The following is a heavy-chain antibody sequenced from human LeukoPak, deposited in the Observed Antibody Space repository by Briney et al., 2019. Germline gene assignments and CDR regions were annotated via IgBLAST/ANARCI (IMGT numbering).Heavy chain of an antibody. Sequence: MSSETLSLTCTVSGGSISSSSYYWGWIRQPPGKGLEWIGSIYYSGSTYYNPSLKSRVTISVDTSKNQFSLKLSSVTAADTAVYYCARDPERYDKWLSGTYWGQGTLVTVSS. D-gene: IGHD1-14*01. V-gene: IGHV4-39*07. CDR3: ARDPERYDKWLSGTY. CDR1: GGSISSSSYY. J-gene: IGHJ4*02. CDR2: IYYSGST.